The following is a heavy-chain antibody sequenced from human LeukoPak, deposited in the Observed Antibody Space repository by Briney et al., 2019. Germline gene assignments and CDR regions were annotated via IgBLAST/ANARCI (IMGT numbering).Heavy chain of an antibody. CDR2: INPNSGGT. CDR1: GYTFTGYY. V-gene: IGHV1-2*02. Sequence: ASVKVSCKASGYTFTGYYMHWVRQAPGQGLEWMGWINPNSGGTKSAQKFQGRVTMTRDTSINTDYMELSRLISDDTAVYYCAREGTKNSFDYWGQGTLVTVSS. J-gene: IGHJ4*02. CDR3: AREGTKNSFDY.